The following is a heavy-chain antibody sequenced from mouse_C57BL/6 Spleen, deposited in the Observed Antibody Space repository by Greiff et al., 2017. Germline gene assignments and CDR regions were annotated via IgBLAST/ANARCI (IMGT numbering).Heavy chain of an antibody. Sequence: VQLQQSGPELVKPGASVKISCKASGYTFTDYYMNWVKQSHGKSLEWIGDINPNNGGTSYNQKFKGKAKLTVDKSASTAYMELSRLTSEDSAVDYCASNGNYVGWYFDVWGTGTTVTVSS. CDR2: INPNNGGT. J-gene: IGHJ1*03. D-gene: IGHD2-1*01. V-gene: IGHV1-26*01. CDR3: ASNGNYVGWYFDV. CDR1: GYTFTDYY.